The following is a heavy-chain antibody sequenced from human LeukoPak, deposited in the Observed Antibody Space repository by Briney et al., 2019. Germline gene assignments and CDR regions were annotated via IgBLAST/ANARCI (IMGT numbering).Heavy chain of an antibody. CDR1: GGSISNTNW. V-gene: IGHV4-4*02. J-gene: IGHJ3*02. CDR3: ARDGYYYGSGSPHAFDI. D-gene: IGHD3-10*01. CDR2: VSLAGQT. Sequence: PSETLSLTCDVSGGSISNTNWWSWVRQPPGQGLEWIGEVSLAGQTNYNPSLNGRVTMSLDESSNQLSLKLSSVTAADTAVYYCARDGYYYGSGSPHAFDIWGQGTMVTVSS.